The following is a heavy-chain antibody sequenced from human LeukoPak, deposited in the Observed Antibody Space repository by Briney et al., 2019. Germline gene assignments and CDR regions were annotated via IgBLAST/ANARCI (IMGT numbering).Heavy chain of an antibody. V-gene: IGHV4-31*03. D-gene: IGHD3-22*01. J-gene: IGHJ4*02. CDR1: GGSINSGGYY. CDR2: ISDSGST. Sequence: SQTLSLTCTVSGGSINSGGYYWSWIRQNPGKGLEWIGYISDSGSTYYNPSLNSRVTTSVDTSKSQFSLKLSSVTAADTAVYYCARCGYYDRHFDYWGQGTLVTVSS. CDR3: ARCGYYDRHFDY.